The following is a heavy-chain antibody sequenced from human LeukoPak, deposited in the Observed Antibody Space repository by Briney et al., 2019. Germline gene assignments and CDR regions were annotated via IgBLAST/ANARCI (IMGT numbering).Heavy chain of an antibody. V-gene: IGHV1-2*02. CDR2: INPNSGGT. Sequence: ASVKVSCKASGYTFTGYYMHWVRQAPGQGLEWMGWINPNSGGTNYAQKFQGRVTMTRDTSISAAYMELSRLRSDDTAVYYCARVPLYYYYMDVWGKGTTVTVSS. CDR3: ARVPLYYYYMDV. CDR1: GYTFTGYY. J-gene: IGHJ6*03.